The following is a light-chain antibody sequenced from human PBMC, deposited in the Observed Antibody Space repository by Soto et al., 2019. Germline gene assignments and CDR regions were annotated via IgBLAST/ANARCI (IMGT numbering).Light chain of an antibody. J-gene: IGKJ4*01. CDR1: QIVSSNY. CDR2: GAS. V-gene: IGKV3-20*01. CDR3: QQYSGSVLT. Sequence: VLTQSPGTLSSYPGESVTLSCRASQIVSSNYLAWYQQKSGQAPRLLISGASNRATGIPDRFSGSGSGIDFTLTISGLEPEDFAVYYCQQYSGSVLTFGGGTKVDI.